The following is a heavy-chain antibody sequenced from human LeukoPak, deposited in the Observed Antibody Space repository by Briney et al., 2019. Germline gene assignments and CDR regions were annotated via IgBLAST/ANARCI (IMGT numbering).Heavy chain of an antibody. CDR1: GFTFSSYS. J-gene: IGHJ4*02. V-gene: IGHV3-48*01. D-gene: IGHD1-26*01. CDR3: AILVGSYSSWYFDY. CDR2: ISSTSSTV. Sequence: GGSLRLSCAVSGFTFSSYSMTWVRQAPGKGLEWVSYISSTSSTVYYADSVKGRFTISRDNVKNSLYLQMNSLRAEDTAVYYCAILVGSYSSWYFDYWGQGTLVTVSS.